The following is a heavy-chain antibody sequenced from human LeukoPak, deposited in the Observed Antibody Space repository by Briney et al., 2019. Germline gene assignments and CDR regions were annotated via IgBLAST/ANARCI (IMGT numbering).Heavy chain of an antibody. CDR3: ARTDPLIPTFDY. J-gene: IGHJ4*02. CDR2: IYHSGST. Sequence: SETLSLTCTVSGYSISSGYYWGWIRQPPGKGLEWIGSIYHSGSTYYNPSLKSRVTISVDTSKNQFSLKLSSVTAADTAVYYCARTDPLIPTFDYWGQGTLVTVSS. CDR1: GYSISSGYY. D-gene: IGHD3-16*01. V-gene: IGHV4-38-2*02.